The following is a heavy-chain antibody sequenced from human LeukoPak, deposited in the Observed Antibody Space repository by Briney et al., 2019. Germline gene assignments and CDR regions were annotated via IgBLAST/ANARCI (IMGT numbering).Heavy chain of an antibody. CDR2: INPNSGGT. Sequence: ASVKVSCKASGYTFTGYYMHWVRQAPGQGLEWMGWINPNSGGTNYAQKFQSRVTMTRDTSISTAYMELSRLRSDDTAVYYCARWGGAVAGNFDYWGQGTLVTVSS. J-gene: IGHJ4*02. D-gene: IGHD6-19*01. CDR3: ARWGGAVAGNFDY. CDR1: GYTFTGYY. V-gene: IGHV1-2*02.